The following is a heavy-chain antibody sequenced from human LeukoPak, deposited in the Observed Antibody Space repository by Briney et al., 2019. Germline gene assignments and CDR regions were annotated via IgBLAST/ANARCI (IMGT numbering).Heavy chain of an antibody. J-gene: IGHJ6*03. V-gene: IGHV1-2*02. Sequence: ASVKVSCKASGYTFTGYYMHWVRQAPGQGLEWMGWINPNSGGTIYAQKFQGRVTMTRDTSISTAYMELSRLRSDDTAVYYCARAPPPYYYMDVWGKGTTVTVSS. CDR2: INPNSGGT. CDR1: GYTFTGYY. CDR3: ARAPPPYYYMDV.